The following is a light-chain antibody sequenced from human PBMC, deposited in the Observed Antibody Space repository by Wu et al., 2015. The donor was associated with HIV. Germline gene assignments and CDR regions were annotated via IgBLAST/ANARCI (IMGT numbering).Light chain of an antibody. CDR3: QQYNTWLGG. CDR2: GAS. Sequence: EIVMTQSPATLSVSPGERATLSCRASQSINTNLAWYQQKPGQAPRLLIHGASTRATGIPARFSGSGSGTEFTLTISSLQSEDFAIYYCQQYNTWLGGFGPGTRVDIK. V-gene: IGKV3-15*01. J-gene: IGKJ3*01. CDR1: QSINTN.